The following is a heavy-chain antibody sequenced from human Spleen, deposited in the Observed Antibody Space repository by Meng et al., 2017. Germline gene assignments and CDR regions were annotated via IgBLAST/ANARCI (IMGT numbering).Heavy chain of an antibody. J-gene: IGHJ6*02. D-gene: IGHD3-16*01. V-gene: IGHV3-9*01. CDR1: GFTFDDFA. CDR2: ISWNSDNR. CDR3: AKDARTGDYGTSLYGLGV. Sequence: GGSLRLSCAASGFTFDDFAMHWVRQAPGKGLEWVSGISWNSDNRGYADSVKGRFTISRDNAKNSLYLQMNNLKPDDTALYYCAKDARTGDYGTSLYGLGVWGQGTTVTVSS.